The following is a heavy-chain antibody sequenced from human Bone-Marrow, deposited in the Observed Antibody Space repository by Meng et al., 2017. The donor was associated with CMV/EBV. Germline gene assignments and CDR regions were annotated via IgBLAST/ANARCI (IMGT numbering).Heavy chain of an antibody. J-gene: IGHJ6*02. CDR1: GYTFTSYD. CDR2: MNPNSGNA. V-gene: IGHV1-8*01. Sequence: ASVKVSCKASGYTFTSYDIYWVRQATGQGLEWMGWMNPNSGNAGYAQKFQGRVTMTRNTSISTAYMELSSLRSEVTAVYYCARGGFGYCSSTSCFFYYYYYGMDVWGQGSTVTVSS. D-gene: IGHD2-2*03. CDR3: ARGGFGYCSSTSCFFYYYYYGMDV.